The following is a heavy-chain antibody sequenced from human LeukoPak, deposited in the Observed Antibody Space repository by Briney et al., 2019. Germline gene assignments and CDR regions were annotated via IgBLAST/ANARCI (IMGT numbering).Heavy chain of an antibody. V-gene: IGHV3-30-3*01. CDR2: ISYDGSNK. J-gene: IGHJ4*02. CDR1: GFTFSSYA. CDR3: AKENQRIFDY. D-gene: IGHD2-15*01. Sequence: GGSLRLSCAASGFTFSSYAMHWVRQAPGQGLGWVAAISYDGSNKYYADSVKGRFTISRDNSKNTLYLQMNSLRAEDTAVYYCAKENQRIFDYWGQGTLVTVSS.